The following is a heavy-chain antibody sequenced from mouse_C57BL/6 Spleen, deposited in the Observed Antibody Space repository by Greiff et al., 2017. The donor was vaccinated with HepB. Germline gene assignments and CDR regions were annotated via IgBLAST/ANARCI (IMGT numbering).Heavy chain of an antibody. CDR1: GYTFTSYW. V-gene: IGHV1-72*01. CDR2: IDPNSGGT. Sequence: VQLQQSGAELVKPGASVKLSCKASGYTFTSYWMHWVKQRPGRGLEWIGRIDPNSGGTKYNEKFKSKATLTVDKPPSTAYMQRSSLTYEASAVYYCARAIFPTTSPYYLDYWGQGTTLTVSS. D-gene: IGHD2-12*01. J-gene: IGHJ2*01. CDR3: ARAIFPTTSPYYLDY.